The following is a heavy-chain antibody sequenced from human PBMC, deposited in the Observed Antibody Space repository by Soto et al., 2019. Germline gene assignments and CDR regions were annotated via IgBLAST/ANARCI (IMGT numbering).Heavy chain of an antibody. J-gene: IGHJ5*02. V-gene: IGHV1-69*01. CDR3: ARGSPCGTTTCSLNEVWFDP. CDR1: GETFSTFA. Sequence: QVQLLQSGAELKRPGSSVKVSCKASGETFSTFAITWVRQAPGHGPEWMGGIIPLFGTAHYARRFEDRVTMTADESTSTAYMELRSLTSEDTAIYYCARGSPCGTTTCSLNEVWFDPWGQGTLVTVST. D-gene: IGHD1-1*01. CDR2: IIPLFGTA.